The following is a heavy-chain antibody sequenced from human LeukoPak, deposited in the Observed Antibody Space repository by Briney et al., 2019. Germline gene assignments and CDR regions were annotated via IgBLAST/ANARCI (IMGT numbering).Heavy chain of an antibody. CDR2: ITPDGRAT. CDR1: GFTFSGHW. V-gene: IGHV3-74*03. J-gene: IGHJ4*02. CDR3: TRSGYYNGYDY. Sequence: GGSLRLSCVASGFTFSGHWMHWVRQVPGKGLLAVSRITPDGRATAYADSVKGRFTISRDNAKNTLYLEMNSLIAEDTALYYCTRSGYYNGYDYWGQGTLVTVSS. D-gene: IGHD2/OR15-2a*01.